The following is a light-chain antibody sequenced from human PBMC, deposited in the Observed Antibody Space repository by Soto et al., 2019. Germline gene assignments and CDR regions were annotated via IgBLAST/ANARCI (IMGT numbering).Light chain of an antibody. CDR3: QKYSSVPV. CDR2: AAT. J-gene: IGKJ3*01. V-gene: IGKV1-27*01. CDR1: PGIRNF. Sequence: DIPMTQSPTSLSASVGDRGTITCRGSPGIRNFVAWYQQKPGKAPKPLIYAATTLQSGVPSLFSGSGSGTDFTLTINSLQPEDVATYSCQKYSSVPVFGPGTKVEIK.